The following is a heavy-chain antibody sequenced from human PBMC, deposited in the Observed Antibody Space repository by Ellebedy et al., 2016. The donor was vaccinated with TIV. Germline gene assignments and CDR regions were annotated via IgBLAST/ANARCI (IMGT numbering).Heavy chain of an antibody. V-gene: IGHV3-7*01. Sequence: GGSLRLSCVGSGFSFRSYWMSWVRQAPGKGLEWVANMRQDGGDKYYVDSAKGRFTISRDNAKNSLYLQMNGLRAEDTAVYYCATDGSYGDYLSPTHAFENWGQGTMVIVSS. J-gene: IGHJ3*02. CDR1: GFSFRSYW. CDR3: ATDGSYGDYLSPTHAFEN. CDR2: MRQDGGDK. D-gene: IGHD4-17*01.